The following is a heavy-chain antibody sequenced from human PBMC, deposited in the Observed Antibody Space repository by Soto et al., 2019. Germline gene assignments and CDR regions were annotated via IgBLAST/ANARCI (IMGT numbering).Heavy chain of an antibody. V-gene: IGHV4-34*01. Sequence: PSETLSLTCAVYGGSFSGYCWNWNRQPPGTGLEGIGEINHSGSTTYNPSLKSRVTISVATSKTQFSLKLTSVTAADTAVYYCARDKITGLFDYWGQGTLVTVS. CDR3: ARDKITGLFDY. J-gene: IGHJ4*02. CDR2: INHSGST. D-gene: IGHD2-8*02. CDR1: GGSFSGYC.